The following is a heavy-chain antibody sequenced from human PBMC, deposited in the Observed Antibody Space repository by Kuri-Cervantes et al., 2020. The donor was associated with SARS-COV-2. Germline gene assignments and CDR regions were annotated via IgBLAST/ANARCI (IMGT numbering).Heavy chain of an antibody. D-gene: IGHD4-23*01. Sequence: SETLSLTCTVSGGSISSYYWSWIRQPPGKGLEWIGSIYYSGSTNYNPSLKSRVTMSVDTSKNQFSLKLSSVTAADTAVYYCARHTFGNAGDYWGQGTTVNVSS. J-gene: IGHJ4*03. CDR3: ARHTFGNAGDY. CDR2: IYYSGST. CDR1: GGSISSYY. V-gene: IGHV4-59*08.